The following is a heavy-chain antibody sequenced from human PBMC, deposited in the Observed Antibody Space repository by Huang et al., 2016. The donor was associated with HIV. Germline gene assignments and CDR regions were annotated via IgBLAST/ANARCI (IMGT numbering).Heavy chain of an antibody. Sequence: VQLVESGGGVVQPGRSLRLSCAASGFTFSDVGMHWVRPAPGKGLEWVGMISDDGSYKHLGDSVKGRFTISRDNSQNTLYLQMNSLRPEETAVYYCAKDHFGIGHDLEYWGQGILVTVSS. V-gene: IGHV3-30*18. CDR2: ISDDGSYK. D-gene: IGHD3-3*02. CDR1: GFTFSDVG. J-gene: IGHJ4*02. CDR3: AKDHFGIGHDLEY.